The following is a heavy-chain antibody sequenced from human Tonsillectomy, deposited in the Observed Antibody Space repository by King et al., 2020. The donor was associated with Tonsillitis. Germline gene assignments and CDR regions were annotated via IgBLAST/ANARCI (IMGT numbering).Heavy chain of an antibody. CDR3: AREPGYDILTGHQGFDS. Sequence: VQLVESGGGLVKPGGSLRLSCAASGFTFSTYSMNWVRQAPGKGLEWVSFIISSRSYIYYAASVKGRSPFSRDNAKNSLYLQMNSLRAEDTAVYYCAREPGYDILTGHQGFDSWGQGTLVTVSS. CDR1: GFTFSTYS. V-gene: IGHV3-21*01. J-gene: IGHJ4*02. CDR2: IISSRSYI. D-gene: IGHD3-9*01.